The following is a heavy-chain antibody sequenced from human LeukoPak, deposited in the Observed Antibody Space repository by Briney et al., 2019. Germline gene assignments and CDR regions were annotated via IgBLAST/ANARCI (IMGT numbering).Heavy chain of an antibody. Sequence: NTGGSLRLSCAASGFTFSSYSMNWVRQAPGKGLEWVSSISSSSSSYIYYADSVKGRFTISRDNAKNSLYLQMNSLRAEDTAVYYCARDLSWLGYDSSGYYSDAFDIWGQGTMVTVSS. CDR1: GFTFSSYS. D-gene: IGHD3-22*01. CDR3: ARDLSWLGYDSSGYYSDAFDI. V-gene: IGHV3-21*01. J-gene: IGHJ3*02. CDR2: ISSSSSSYI.